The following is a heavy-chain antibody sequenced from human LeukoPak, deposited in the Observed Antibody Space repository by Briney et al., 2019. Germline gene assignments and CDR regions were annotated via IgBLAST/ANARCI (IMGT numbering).Heavy chain of an antibody. CDR3: ATVAVAGTSDAFDI. D-gene: IGHD6-19*01. J-gene: IGHJ3*02. V-gene: IGHV4-61*05. Sequence: SETLSLTCTVSGGSISSSSYYWGWIRQPPGKGLEWIGYIYYSGSTNYNPSLKSRVTISVDTSKNQFSLKLSSVTAADTAVYYSATVAVAGTSDAFDIWGQGTMVTVSS. CDR2: IYYSGST. CDR1: GGSISSSSYY.